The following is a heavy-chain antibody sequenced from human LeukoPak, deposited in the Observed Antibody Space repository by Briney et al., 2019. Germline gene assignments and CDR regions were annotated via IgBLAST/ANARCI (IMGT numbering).Heavy chain of an antibody. D-gene: IGHD1-26*01. Sequence: ASVKVSCKASGYTFTGYYMHWVRQAPGQGLEWMGWINPNSGGTNYAQKFQGRVTMTRDTSISTAYMELSRLRSDDTAVYYCAREDGGSYWVDYFDYWGQGTLVTVSS. J-gene: IGHJ4*02. CDR1: GYTFTGYY. V-gene: IGHV1-2*02. CDR2: INPNSGGT. CDR3: AREDGGSYWVDYFDY.